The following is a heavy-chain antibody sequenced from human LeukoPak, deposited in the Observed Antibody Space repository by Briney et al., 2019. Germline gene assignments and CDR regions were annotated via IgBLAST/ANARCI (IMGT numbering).Heavy chain of an antibody. V-gene: IGHV4-34*01. J-gene: IGHJ4*02. CDR1: GGSLSGSY. Sequence: SETLSLTCAVYGGSLSGSYWSWIRQPPGKGLEWIGEINHSGSTNYNPSLKSRVTISVDTSKNQFSLKLSSVTAADTAVYYCASLAYYDFWSGPYWGQGTLVTVSS. CDR2: INHSGST. D-gene: IGHD3-3*01. CDR3: ASLAYYDFWSGPY.